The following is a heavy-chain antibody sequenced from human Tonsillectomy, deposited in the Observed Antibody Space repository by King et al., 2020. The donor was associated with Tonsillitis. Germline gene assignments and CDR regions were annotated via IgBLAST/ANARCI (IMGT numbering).Heavy chain of an antibody. J-gene: IGHJ4*02. CDR2: IYYSGST. Sequence: VQLQESGPGLVKPSETLSLTCTVSGGSISSYYWSWIRQPPGKGLEWIGYIYYSGSTNYNPSRTSRVPISVDTSKNQFSLKLSSVTAADTAVYYCASTIRDVNYYDSSGYYFDYWGQGTLVTVSS. CDR3: ASTIRDVNYYDSSGYYFDY. CDR1: GGSISSYY. D-gene: IGHD3-22*01. V-gene: IGHV4-59*08.